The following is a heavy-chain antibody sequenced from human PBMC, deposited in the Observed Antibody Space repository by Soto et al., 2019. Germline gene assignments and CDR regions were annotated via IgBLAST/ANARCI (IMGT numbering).Heavy chain of an antibody. CDR3: ARYSYGYRAYDY. CDR2: IDPSDSYT. D-gene: IGHD5-18*01. V-gene: IGHV5-10-1*01. J-gene: IGHJ4*02. CDR1: GYSLTSYW. Sequence: PGESLKISCKGSGYSLTSYWISWVRQMPGKGLEWMGRIDPSDSYTNYSPSFQGHVTISADKSISTAYLQWSSLKASDTAMYYCARYSYGYRAYDYWGQGTLVTVSS.